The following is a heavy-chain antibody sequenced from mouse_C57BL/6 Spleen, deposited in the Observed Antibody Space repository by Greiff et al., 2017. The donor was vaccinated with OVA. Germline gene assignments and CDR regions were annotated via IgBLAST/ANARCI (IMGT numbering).Heavy chain of an antibody. CDR1: GYTFTDYY. V-gene: IGHV1-26*01. CDR3: AANSEYDEKPYAMDY. J-gene: IGHJ4*01. CDR2: INPNNGGT. D-gene: IGHD2-4*01. Sequence: VQLQQSGPELVKPGASVKISCKASGYTFTDYYMNWVKQSPGKGLEWIGDINPNNGGTNYNQKFKGKATLTVDKSSSTAYMQLRSLTSEDSAVYYGAANSEYDEKPYAMDYWGQGTTVTVSS.